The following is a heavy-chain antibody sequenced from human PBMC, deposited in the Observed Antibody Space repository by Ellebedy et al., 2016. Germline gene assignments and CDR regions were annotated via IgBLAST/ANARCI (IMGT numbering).Heavy chain of an antibody. J-gene: IGHJ4*02. CDR1: GFTFSSHA. CDR2: ITGSGGGT. CDR3: AKDSGSANADDY. V-gene: IGHV3-23*01. Sequence: GGSLRLSXAASGFTFSSHAMRWVRQTPGKGLEWVSSITGSGGGTYYTDSVKGRFTISRDDSKNTLYLQMNSLRAEDTAVYYCAKDSGSANADDYWGQGTLVTVSS. D-gene: IGHD3-10*01.